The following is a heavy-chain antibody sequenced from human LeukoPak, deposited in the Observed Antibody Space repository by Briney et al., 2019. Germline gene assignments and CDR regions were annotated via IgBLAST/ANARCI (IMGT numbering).Heavy chain of an antibody. D-gene: IGHD1-26*01. CDR3: ARDEPVEANDFDY. CDR2: ISAYNGNT. J-gene: IGHJ4*02. Sequence: ASVKVSCKSSGYTFSSYGIGWVRQAPGQGLEWMGGISAYNGNTNYAQKLQGRVTMTTDTSTSTAYMELRSLRSDDTAVYYCARDEPVEANDFDYWGQGTLVTVSS. V-gene: IGHV1-18*01. CDR1: GYTFSSYG.